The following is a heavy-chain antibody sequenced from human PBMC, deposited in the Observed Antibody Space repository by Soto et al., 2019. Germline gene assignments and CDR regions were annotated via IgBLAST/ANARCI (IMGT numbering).Heavy chain of an antibody. D-gene: IGHD1-26*01. Sequence: GGSLRLSCAASGFTFSNAWMSWVRQAPGKGLEWVGRIKSKTDGVTTDYAAPVKGRFTIAIDDSKNTLYLQMNSLKTEVTTVNYWATEGVVGATTAFDIWGQGTMVTVSS. CDR3: ATEGVVGATTAFDI. V-gene: IGHV3-15*01. J-gene: IGHJ3*02. CDR2: IKSKTDGVTT. CDR1: GFTFSNAW.